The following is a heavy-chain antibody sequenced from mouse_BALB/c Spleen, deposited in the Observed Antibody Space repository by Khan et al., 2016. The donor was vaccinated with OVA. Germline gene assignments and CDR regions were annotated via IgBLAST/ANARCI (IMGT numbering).Heavy chain of an antibody. CDR2: IYPGDGRT. J-gene: IGHJ1*01. Sequence: QVQLQQSGLELVNPGASVKMSCKASGDTFISYYIHWVKQRPGQGLEWIGWIYPGDGRTKNNEKFKGKTTLTADKSSSTAYMVLSSLTSEDSAFYFCAISYFGRFWYFDVWGPGTTLTVSS. V-gene: IGHV1S56*01. CDR3: AISYFGRFWYFDV. D-gene: IGHD1-1*01. CDR1: GDTFISYY.